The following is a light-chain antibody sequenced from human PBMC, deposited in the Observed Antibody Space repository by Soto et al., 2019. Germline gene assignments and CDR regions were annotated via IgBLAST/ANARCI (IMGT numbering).Light chain of an antibody. CDR3: CSYARSSTFI. J-gene: IGLJ2*01. V-gene: IGLV2-23*03. CDR2: EGT. CDR1: SSDVGTYNL. Sequence: QSVLTQPASVSGSPGQSITISCARTSSDVGTYNLVSWYQQHPGKAPKLMIYEGTKRPSGVSNRFSASKSGNTASLTISGLQAEDEANYYCCSYARSSTFIFGGGTKLTVL.